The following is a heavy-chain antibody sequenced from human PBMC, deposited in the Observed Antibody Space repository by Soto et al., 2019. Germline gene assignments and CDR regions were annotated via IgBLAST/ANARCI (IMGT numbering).Heavy chain of an antibody. D-gene: IGHD6-19*01. CDR1: GFTFSHAW. V-gene: IGHV3-15*07. CDR3: TRLIAVAGTYYFDY. J-gene: IGHJ4*02. CDR2: IKSISDGETT. Sequence: LLVESGGGFVQPGGSLRLSCVASGFTFSHAWMDWVRQAPGKGLEWVGRIKSISDGETTNYAASVAGRFTISRDDSKNTRFLHLNSLKTEDTCVYYCTRLIAVAGTYYFDYWGQGTLVTVSS.